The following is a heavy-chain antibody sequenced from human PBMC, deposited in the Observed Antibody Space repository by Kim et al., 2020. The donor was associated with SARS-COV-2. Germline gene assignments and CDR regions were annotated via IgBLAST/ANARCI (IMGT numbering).Heavy chain of an antibody. J-gene: IGHJ4*02. V-gene: IGHV3-23*01. Sequence: GGSLRLSCAASGFNFSNFAMSWVRQAPGKGLEWVSSISGSGGSTFYADSLKGRFTASRDNSKNTLFLQMNSLRVEDTAVFYCAKERPYSDYDLPNYYFEDGGQGTLVTVSS. CDR1: GFNFSNFA. D-gene: IGHD4-17*01. CDR3: AKERPYSDYDLPNYYFED. CDR2: ISGSGGST.